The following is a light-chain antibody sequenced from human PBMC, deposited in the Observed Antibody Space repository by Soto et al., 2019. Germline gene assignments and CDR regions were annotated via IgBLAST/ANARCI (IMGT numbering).Light chain of an antibody. V-gene: IGLV2-11*01. Sequence: QSALTQPRSGSGSPGQSVTISCTGTSSDVGGYNYVSWYQQHPGKAPKLMMYDVSKRPSGVPDRFSGSKSGNTASLTISGLQAEDEADYYCCSYAAAVVFGTGTKLTVL. CDR2: DVS. CDR1: SSDVGGYNY. CDR3: CSYAAAVV. J-gene: IGLJ1*01.